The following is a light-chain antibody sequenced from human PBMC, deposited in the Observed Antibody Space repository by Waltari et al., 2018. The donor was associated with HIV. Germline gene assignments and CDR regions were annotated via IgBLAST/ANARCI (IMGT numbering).Light chain of an antibody. Sequence: EIVLTQSPGTLSLSPGEGATLSCRASQSVDSNYLAGYQQKPGQAPRLLIYGASSRATGIPDRFSGSGSGTDFTLTISRLEPEDSAVYYCQQYGSSPYTFGQGTKLEI. V-gene: IGKV3-20*01. CDR1: QSVDSNY. CDR3: QQYGSSPYT. J-gene: IGKJ2*01. CDR2: GAS.